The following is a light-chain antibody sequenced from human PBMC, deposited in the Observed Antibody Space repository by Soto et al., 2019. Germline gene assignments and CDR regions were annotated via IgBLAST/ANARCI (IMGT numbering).Light chain of an antibody. Sequence: QSLLTQPASVSGSPGQSITISCTGTSSDVGGYNYVSWYQQHPGKAPKLMIYDVSNRPSGVSNRFSGSKSGNTASLTISGLQAEDEADYYCSSYTSSTHVVFGGGTKLTVL. J-gene: IGLJ2*01. V-gene: IGLV2-14*01. CDR1: SSDVGGYNY. CDR2: DVS. CDR3: SSYTSSTHVV.